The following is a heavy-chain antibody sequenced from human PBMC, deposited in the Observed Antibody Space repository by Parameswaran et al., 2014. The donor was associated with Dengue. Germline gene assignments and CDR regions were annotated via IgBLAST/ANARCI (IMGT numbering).Heavy chain of an antibody. Sequence: SWVRQAPGQGLEWMGGIIPIFGTANYAQKFQGRVTITADESTSTAYMELSSLRSEDTAVYYCAIGRVRGAIYGMDVWGQGTTVTVSS. CDR2: IIPIFGTA. J-gene: IGHJ6*02. V-gene: IGHV1-69*01. D-gene: IGHD3-10*01. CDR3: AIGRVRGAIYGMDV.